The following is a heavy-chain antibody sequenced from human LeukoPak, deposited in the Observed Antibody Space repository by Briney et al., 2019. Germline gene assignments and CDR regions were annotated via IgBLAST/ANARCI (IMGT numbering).Heavy chain of an antibody. CDR3: AREYSDYVWGSYPLNFDY. V-gene: IGHV4-39*02. Sequence: SETLSLTCTVSGGSISGSSYYWGWIRQPPGKGLEWIGSIYYSGSTYYNPSLKSRVTISVDTSKNQFSLKLSSVTAADTAVYYCAREYSDYVWGSYPLNFDYWGQGTLVTVSS. D-gene: IGHD3-16*02. CDR2: IYYSGST. J-gene: IGHJ4*02. CDR1: GGSISGSSYY.